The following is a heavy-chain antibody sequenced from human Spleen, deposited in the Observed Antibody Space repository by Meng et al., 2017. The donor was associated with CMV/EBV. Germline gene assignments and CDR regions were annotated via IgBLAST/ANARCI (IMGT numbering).Heavy chain of an antibody. V-gene: IGHV3-23*03. CDR2: IYSGGSST. CDR3: ARGGPCSNGVCSDYGMDV. J-gene: IGHJ6*02. CDR1: GFTFSSYA. D-gene: IGHD2-8*01. Sequence: GGSLRLSCAASGFTFSSYAMSWVRQAPGKGLEWVSVIYSGGSSTYYADSVKGRFTISRDNSKNTLFVQMNSLRAEDTAIYYCARGGPCSNGVCSDYGMDVWGQGTTVTVSS.